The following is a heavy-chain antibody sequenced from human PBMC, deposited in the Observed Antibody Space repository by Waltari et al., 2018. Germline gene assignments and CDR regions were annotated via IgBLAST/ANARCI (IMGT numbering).Heavy chain of an antibody. CDR2: IDQSGRT. J-gene: IGHJ6*02. Sequence: QVQLQQWGAGLLKPSETLSLTCAVHGGSLSTYYWGWIRQPPGKGLEWIGEIDQSGRTKYNPSLKSRVIISLDTSKNQFSLRLRSVTAADTAIYFCARPMWCSSTTCPGPMDVWGQGTTATVSS. CDR3: ARPMWCSSTTCPGPMDV. V-gene: IGHV4-34*01. D-gene: IGHD2-2*01. CDR1: GGSLSTYY.